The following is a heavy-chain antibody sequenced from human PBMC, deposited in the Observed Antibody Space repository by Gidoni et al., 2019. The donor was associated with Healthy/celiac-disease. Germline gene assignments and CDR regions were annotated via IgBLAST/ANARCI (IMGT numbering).Heavy chain of an antibody. CDR1: GGTFSSYA. CDR2: IIPIFGTA. D-gene: IGHD3-22*01. J-gene: IGHJ5*02. CDR3: ARASYYYDSSGYYSRFDP. V-gene: IGHV1-69*01. Sequence: QVQLVQSGAEVKKPGSSVKVSCKASGGTFSSYATSWVRQAPGQGLEWMGGIIPIFGTANYAQKFQGRVTITADESTSTAYMELSSLRSEDTAVYYCARASYYYDSSGYYSRFDPWGQGTLVTVSS.